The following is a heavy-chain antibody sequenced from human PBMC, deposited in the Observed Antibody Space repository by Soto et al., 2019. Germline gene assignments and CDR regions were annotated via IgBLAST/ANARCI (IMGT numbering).Heavy chain of an antibody. CDR2: VSAYNGDT. Sequence: QVQLVQSGAEVKKPGASVMVSCKGSGYTFTRYGTTWVRQAPGQGLEWVGWVSAYNGDTNYAQKLQGRVTMTTDTSTITAYMELRSLRYDDTAIYYCARLGTKPDLIDYWGQGTLVTVSS. CDR1: GYTFTRYG. CDR3: ARLGTKPDLIDY. D-gene: IGHD7-27*01. V-gene: IGHV1-18*01. J-gene: IGHJ4*02.